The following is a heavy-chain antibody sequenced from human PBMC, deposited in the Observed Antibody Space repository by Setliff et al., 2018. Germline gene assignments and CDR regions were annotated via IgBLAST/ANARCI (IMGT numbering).Heavy chain of an antibody. D-gene: IGHD2-2*02. Sequence: SETLSLTCTVSGGSISSGSYYWSWIRQPPGKGLEWIGEINHSGSTNYNPSLKSRVTISLDTSRNQVSLKLSSVTAADTAVYYCARDRQYCSSTSCYTSYFYYYAMDIWGQGTTVTVS. J-gene: IGHJ6*02. CDR1: GGSISSGSYY. CDR3: ARDRQYCSSTSCYTSYFYYYAMDI. CDR2: INHSGST. V-gene: IGHV4-39*07.